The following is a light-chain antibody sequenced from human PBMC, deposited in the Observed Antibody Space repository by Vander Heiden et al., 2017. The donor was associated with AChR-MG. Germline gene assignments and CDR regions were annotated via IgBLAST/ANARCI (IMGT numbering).Light chain of an antibody. Sequence: SYVLTQPPPVSVSPGQTATISPSGDTSGDKYASWYQQKSGQSPVLVIYQDTRRPSGSAERCSGANSGDTATLTISGTQAVDEADYFCQAWDSNTVVVFGGGTKMTVL. J-gene: IGLJ3*02. CDR1: TSGDKY. CDR3: QAWDSNTVVV. CDR2: QDT. V-gene: IGLV3-1*01.